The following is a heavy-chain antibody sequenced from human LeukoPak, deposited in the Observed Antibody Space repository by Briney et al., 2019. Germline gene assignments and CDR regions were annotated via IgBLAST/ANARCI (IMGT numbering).Heavy chain of an antibody. D-gene: IGHD5-18*01. CDR1: GGSFSGYY. J-gene: IGHJ4*02. V-gene: IGHV4-34*01. CDR3: ARGTPLTYTAMVTVPYYFDY. CDR2: INHSGST. Sequence: SETLSLTCAVYGGSFSGYYWSWIRQPPGKGLEWIGEINHSGSTNYNPSLKSRVTISVDTSKNQFSLKLSSVTAADTAVYYCARGTPLTYTAMVTVPYYFDYWGQGTLVTVSS.